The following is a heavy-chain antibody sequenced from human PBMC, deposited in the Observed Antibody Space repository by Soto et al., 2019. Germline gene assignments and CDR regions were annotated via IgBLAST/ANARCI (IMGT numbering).Heavy chain of an antibody. V-gene: IGHV1-69*05. CDR1: GGTFSSYA. J-gene: IGHJ6*02. D-gene: IGHD3-10*01. CDR2: IIPIFGTA. Sequence: SVKVSCKASGGTFSSYAISWVRQAPGQGLEWMGGIIPIFGTANYAQKFQGRVTMTRDTSTSTVYMELSSLRSEDTAVYYCARDLFGTRRGMDVWGQGTTVTVSS. CDR3: ARDLFGTRRGMDV.